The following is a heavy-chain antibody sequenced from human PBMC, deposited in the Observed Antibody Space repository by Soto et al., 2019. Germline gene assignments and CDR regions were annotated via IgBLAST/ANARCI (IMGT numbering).Heavy chain of an antibody. D-gene: IGHD3-10*01. V-gene: IGHV4-59*08. J-gene: IGHJ6*02. CDR3: ARQGFVPLHGLVDV. Sequence: QVQLQESGPGLVKPSETLSLSCTVSGGSISSYYWSWFRQSPGKRMEWIGYVHHSWGSSYNPSLQRRVAISLDTSKSQFALKVTSVTATDTAVYNFARQGFVPLHGLVDVWGQGTTVTVSS. CDR1: GGSISSYY. CDR2: VHHSWGS.